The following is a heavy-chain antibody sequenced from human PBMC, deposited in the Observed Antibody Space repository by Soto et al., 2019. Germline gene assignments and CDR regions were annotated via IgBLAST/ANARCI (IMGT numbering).Heavy chain of an antibody. CDR3: ARSRVGRDRSSPPGFDY. J-gene: IGHJ4*02. V-gene: IGHV1-3*03. Sequence: ASVKVSCKASGYTFTSYSMHCVRQAPGQRLEMVGWINAVNSNTKYSQVFQGRVTNTRDTSARTAYMQLSSLRSEDTPVYYCARSRVGRDRSSPPGFDYWGQGTLVTVSS. CDR2: INAVNSNT. D-gene: IGHD6-13*01. CDR1: GYTFTSYS.